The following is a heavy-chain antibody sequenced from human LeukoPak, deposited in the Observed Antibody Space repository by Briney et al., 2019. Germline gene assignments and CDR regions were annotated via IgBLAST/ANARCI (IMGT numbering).Heavy chain of an antibody. CDR3: AKDPHRAGRFFSVAMDY. D-gene: IGHD3-3*01. J-gene: IGHJ4*02. V-gene: IGHV3-43D*03. Sequence: HPGGSLRLSCAASGFTFDDYAMHWVRQAPGKGLEWVSLISWDGGSTYYADSVKGRFTISRDNSKNSLYLQMNSLRAEDTALYYCAKDPHRAGRFFSVAMDYWGQGTLVTVSS. CDR1: GFTFDDYA. CDR2: ISWDGGST.